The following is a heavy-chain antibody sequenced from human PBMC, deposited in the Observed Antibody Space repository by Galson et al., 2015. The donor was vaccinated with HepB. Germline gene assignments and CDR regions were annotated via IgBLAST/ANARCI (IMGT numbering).Heavy chain of an antibody. CDR2: ISSSSSYI. V-gene: IGHV3-21*01. CDR1: GFTFSSYS. D-gene: IGHD2-2*01. CDR3: ARVDDDAKYCSSTSCFNYGMDV. J-gene: IGHJ6*02. Sequence: SLRLSCAASGFTFSSYSMNWVRQAPGKGLEWVSSISSSSSYIYYADSVKGRFTISRDNAKNSLYLQMNSLRAEDTAVYYRARVDDDAKYCSSTSCFNYGMDVWGQGTTVTVSS.